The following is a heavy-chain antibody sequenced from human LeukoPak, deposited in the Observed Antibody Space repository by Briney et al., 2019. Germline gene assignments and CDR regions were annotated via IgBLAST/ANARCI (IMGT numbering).Heavy chain of an antibody. CDR2: IYPGDSDT. CDR1: EYSFTSYW. Sequence: GESLKIYCKGSEYSFTSYWIGWVRQMPGKGLEWMGIIYPGDSDTRYSPSFQGHVTISADKSISTASLQWSSLTASDTAMYYCARVSSGYDLYYYYGMDVWGQGTTVTVSS. CDR3: ARVSSGYDLYYYYGMDV. V-gene: IGHV5-51*01. D-gene: IGHD5-12*01. J-gene: IGHJ6*02.